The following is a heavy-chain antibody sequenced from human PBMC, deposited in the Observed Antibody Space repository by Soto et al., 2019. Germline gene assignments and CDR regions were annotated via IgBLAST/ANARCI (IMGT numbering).Heavy chain of an antibody. CDR3: ASSSITMVRGVIRF. Sequence: SETLSLTCTVSGGSISSGDYYWSWIRQPPGKGLEWIGYIYYSGSTYYNPSLKSRVTISVDTSKNQFSLKLGSVTAADTAVYYCASSSITMVRGVIRFWGQGTLVTVSS. V-gene: IGHV4-30-4*01. CDR1: GGSISSGDYY. CDR2: IYYSGST. J-gene: IGHJ4*02. D-gene: IGHD3-10*01.